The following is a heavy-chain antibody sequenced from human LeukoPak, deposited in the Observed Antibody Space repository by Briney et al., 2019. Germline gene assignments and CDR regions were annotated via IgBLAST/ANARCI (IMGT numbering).Heavy chain of an antibody. J-gene: IGHJ4*02. CDR1: GFTFDDYA. Sequence: GGSLRLSCAASGFTFDDYAMHWVRQAPGKGLEWVSGISWNSGSIGYADSVKGRFTISRDNAKNSLYLQMNSLRAEDTALYYCAKADCYDSSGYDHWGQGTLVTVSS. V-gene: IGHV3-9*01. CDR3: AKADCYDSSGYDH. CDR2: ISWNSGSI. D-gene: IGHD3-22*01.